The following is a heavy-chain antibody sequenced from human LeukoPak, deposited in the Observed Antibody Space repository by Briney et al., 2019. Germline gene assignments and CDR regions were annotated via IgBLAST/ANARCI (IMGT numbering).Heavy chain of an antibody. D-gene: IGHD6-19*01. V-gene: IGHV3-48*01. CDR3: ARVAGIAVAGASYYFDY. CDR1: GFTFSSYS. J-gene: IGHJ4*02. Sequence: PGGSLRLSCAASGFTFSSYSMNWVRQAPGKGLEGVSYISSSSSTIYYADSVKGRFTISRDNAKNSLYLQMNSLRAEDTAVYYCARVAGIAVAGASYYFDYWGQGTLVTVSS. CDR2: ISSSSSTI.